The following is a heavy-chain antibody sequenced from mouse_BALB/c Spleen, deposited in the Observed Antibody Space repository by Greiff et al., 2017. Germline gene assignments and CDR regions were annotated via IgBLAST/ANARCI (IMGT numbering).Heavy chain of an antibody. CDR1: GFSLSTSGMG. Sequence: LKESGPGILKPSQTLSLTCSFSGFSLSTSGMGVGWIRQPSGKGLEWLAHIWWDDDKYYNPSLKSQLTISKDTSRNQVFLKITSVDTADTATYYCARRKDYGSSEDWYFDVWGAGTTVTVSS. CDR2: IWWDDDK. J-gene: IGHJ1*01. D-gene: IGHD1-1*01. CDR3: ARRKDYGSSEDWYFDV. V-gene: IGHV8-8*01.